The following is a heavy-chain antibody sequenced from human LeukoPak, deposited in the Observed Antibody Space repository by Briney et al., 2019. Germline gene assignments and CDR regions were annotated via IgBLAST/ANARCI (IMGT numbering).Heavy chain of an antibody. J-gene: IGHJ5*02. V-gene: IGHV3-48*04. CDR2: ISSSSSTI. D-gene: IGHD6-13*01. Sequence: PGGSPRLSCAASGFTFSSYTMNWVRQAPGKGLEWVSYISSSSSTIYYADSVKGRFTISRDNAKNSLYLQMNSLRAEDTAVYYCARKIAAAGATWGQGTLVTVSS. CDR3: ARKIAAAGAT. CDR1: GFTFSSYT.